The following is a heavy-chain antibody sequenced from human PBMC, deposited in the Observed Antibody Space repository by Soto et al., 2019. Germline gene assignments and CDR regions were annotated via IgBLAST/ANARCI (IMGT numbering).Heavy chain of an antibody. V-gene: IGHV1-69*13. Sequence: SVKVSCKASGDTFSSYAISWVRQAPGQGLEWMGGIIPIFGTANYAQKFQGRVTITADESTSTAYMELSSLRSEDTAVYYCATNRDGYNGSLDYWGQGTLVTVSS. CDR3: ATNRDGYNGSLDY. CDR1: GDTFSSYA. CDR2: IIPIFGTA. D-gene: IGHD5-12*01. J-gene: IGHJ4*02.